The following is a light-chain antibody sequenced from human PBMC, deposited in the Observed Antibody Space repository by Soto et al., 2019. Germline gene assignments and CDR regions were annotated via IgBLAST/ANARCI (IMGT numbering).Light chain of an antibody. Sequence: TQSPSSLSASVGDRVTITCRASQGINNYLAWYQQKPGKVPKLLIYAASTLRSGVPSRFSGSGSGTDFTLTISSLQPEDVATYYCQRYNDAPDTFGGGTKVDIK. CDR2: AAS. J-gene: IGKJ4*01. CDR3: QRYNDAPDT. CDR1: QGINNY. V-gene: IGKV1-27*01.